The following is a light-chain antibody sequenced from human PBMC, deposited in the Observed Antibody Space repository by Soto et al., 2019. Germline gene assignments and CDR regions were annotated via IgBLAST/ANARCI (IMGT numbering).Light chain of an antibody. J-gene: IGLJ1*01. V-gene: IGLV1-44*01. CDR3: SAWDNSLNGYV. Sequence: QSVLTQPLSASASPGQRVTIYCCGGSSNIGSNTVAWYQHLPGTAPPRLIFTAGQRPSGVPGRFSGSKSGTSASLAISGLQSEDEGDYYCSAWDNSLNGYVFGPGTKLTVL. CDR1: SSNIGSNT. CDR2: TAG.